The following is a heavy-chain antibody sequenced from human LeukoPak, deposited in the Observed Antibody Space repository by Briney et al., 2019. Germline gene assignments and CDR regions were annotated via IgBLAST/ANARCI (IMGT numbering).Heavy chain of an antibody. CDR2: MNPNMGNT. CDR3: ARGITMVRGVIFYV. Sequence: ASVKVSCKASGYTFTSYDINWVRQATGQGLEWRGGMNPNMGNTAYAHNFKVRSTMTRKTPISRAYRELSLRRSEDRPGNYGARGITMVRGVIFYVWGQGTTVTVSS. CDR1: GYTFTSYD. D-gene: IGHD3-10*01. V-gene: IGHV1-8*01. J-gene: IGHJ6*02.